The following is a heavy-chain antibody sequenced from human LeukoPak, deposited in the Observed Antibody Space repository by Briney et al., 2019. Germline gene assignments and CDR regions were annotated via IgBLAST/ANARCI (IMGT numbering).Heavy chain of an antibody. J-gene: IGHJ4*02. CDR1: GGSISSYY. V-gene: IGHV4-59*08. CDR3: ARQASSSWYSPFDY. Sequence: ASETLSLTCTVSGGSISSYYWSWIRQPPGKGLEWIGYIYYSGSTNYNPSLKSRVTISVDTSKNQFSLKLSSVTAADTAVYYCARQASSSWYSPFDYWGQGTLVTVSS. D-gene: IGHD6-13*01. CDR2: IYYSGST.